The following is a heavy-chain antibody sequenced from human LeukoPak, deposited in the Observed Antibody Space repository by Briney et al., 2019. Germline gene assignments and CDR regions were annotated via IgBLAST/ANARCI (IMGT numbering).Heavy chain of an antibody. Sequence: SVKVSCKASGGTFSSYAISWVRQAPGQGLEWMGGIIPIFGTANYAQKFQGRVTITADESTSTACMELSSLRSEDTAVYYCARVSSRVTAAWYFDYWGQGTLVTVSS. V-gene: IGHV1-69*13. J-gene: IGHJ4*02. CDR1: GGTFSSYA. CDR3: ARVSSRVTAAWYFDY. D-gene: IGHD2-21*02. CDR2: IIPIFGTA.